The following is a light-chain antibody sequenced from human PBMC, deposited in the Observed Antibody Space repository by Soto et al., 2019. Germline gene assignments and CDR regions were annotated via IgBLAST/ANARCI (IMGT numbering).Light chain of an antibody. J-gene: IGLJ7*01. V-gene: IGLV4-69*01. CDR3: QTWGTGIYV. Sequence: QLVLTQSPSASASLGASVKLTCTLSSGHSSYAIAWHQQQPEKGPRYLMKLNSDDTHSKGDGIPDRFSGSSSGAERYLTISRLQSEDEADYYCQTWGTGIYVFGGGTQLTVL. CDR2: LNSDDTH. CDR1: SGHSSYA.